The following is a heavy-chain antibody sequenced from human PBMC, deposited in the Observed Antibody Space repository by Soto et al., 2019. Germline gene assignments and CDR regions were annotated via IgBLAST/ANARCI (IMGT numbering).Heavy chain of an antibody. Sequence: PGGSLRLSCTASGFTFGDYAMSWFRQAPGEGLEWVGFIRSKAYGGTTEYAASVKGRFTISRDDSKSIAYLQMNSLKTEDTAVYYCTSGYCSSTSCSSNYWGQGTLVTVSS. D-gene: IGHD2-2*01. CDR3: TSGYCSSTSCSSNY. J-gene: IGHJ4*02. V-gene: IGHV3-49*03. CDR1: GFTFGDYA. CDR2: IRSKAYGGTT.